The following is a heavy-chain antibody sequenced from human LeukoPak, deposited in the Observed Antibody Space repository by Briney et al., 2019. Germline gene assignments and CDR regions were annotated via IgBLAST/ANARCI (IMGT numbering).Heavy chain of an antibody. CDR3: ARAVRSSSWYGHVAGPIDY. D-gene: IGHD6-13*01. Sequence: GGSLRLSCAASGFTFSNAWMSWVRQAPGKGLEWVGRIKSKTDGGTTDYAAPVKGRFTISRDDSKNTLYLQMNSLKTEDTAVYYCARAVRSSSWYGHVAGPIDYWGQGTLVTVSS. CDR1: GFTFSNAW. V-gene: IGHV3-15*01. CDR2: IKSKTDGGTT. J-gene: IGHJ4*02.